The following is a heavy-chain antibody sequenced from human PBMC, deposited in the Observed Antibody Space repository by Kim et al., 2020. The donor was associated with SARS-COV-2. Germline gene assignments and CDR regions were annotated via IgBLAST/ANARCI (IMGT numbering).Heavy chain of an antibody. CDR2: NVNT. J-gene: IGHJ4*02. V-gene: IGHV1-18*01. Sequence: NVNTNYAQKLQGRVTMTTDTSTSTAYMELRSLRSDDTAVYYCARTSGSYHYWGQGTLVTVSS. CDR3: ARTSGSYHY. D-gene: IGHD1-26*01.